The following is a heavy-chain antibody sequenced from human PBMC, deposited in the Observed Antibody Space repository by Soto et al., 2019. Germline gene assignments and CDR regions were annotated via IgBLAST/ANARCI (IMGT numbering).Heavy chain of an antibody. V-gene: IGHV4-39*01. CDR3: ARSRYCEWMTWGFFDY. CDR2: IYYNGNT. CDR1: GASIRSSAYY. D-gene: IGHD3-9*01. J-gene: IGHJ4*02. Sequence: QLQLKESGPGLVKPSEALPLTCTVSGASIRSSAYYWGWIRQPPGKELEWIGSIYYNGNTFYAPPRKSRVIISVDTPKNQCSLTMSSATAADTAVYYCARSRYCEWMTWGFFDYWGQGTLAIVSS.